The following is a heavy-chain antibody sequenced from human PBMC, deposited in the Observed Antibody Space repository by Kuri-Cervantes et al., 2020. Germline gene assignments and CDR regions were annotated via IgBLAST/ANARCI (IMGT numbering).Heavy chain of an antibody. Sequence: GESLKISCAASGFTFSSYSMNWVRQAPGKGLEWVSSISSSSSYIYYADSVKGRFTISRDNAKNSLYLQMNSLRAEDTAVYYCARVSSIVGAASDYWGQGTLVTVSS. CDR3: ARVSSIVGAASDY. J-gene: IGHJ4*02. CDR2: ISSSSSYI. CDR1: GFTFSSYS. V-gene: IGHV3-21*01. D-gene: IGHD1-26*01.